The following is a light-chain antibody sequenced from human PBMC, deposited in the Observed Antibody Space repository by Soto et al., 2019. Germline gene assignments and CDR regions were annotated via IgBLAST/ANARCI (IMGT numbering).Light chain of an antibody. V-gene: IGKV3-11*01. CDR1: QCLXSY. Sequence: IVLTQSAATLSLSLGESATLSCRASQCLXSYFLWYQVKPGQAPRMLIYXASSKATGIPARFSGSGCGTDFTFTIGSLQPEDMETYCCQQYEYIPTFGQGTRLEI. CDR3: QQYEYIPT. J-gene: IGKJ5*01. CDR2: XAS.